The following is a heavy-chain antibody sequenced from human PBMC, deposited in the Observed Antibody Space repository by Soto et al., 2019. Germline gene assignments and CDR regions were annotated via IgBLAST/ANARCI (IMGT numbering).Heavy chain of an antibody. CDR2: ISSIGSTI. Sequence: GGSLRLSCAASGFTFSDYYMSWIRQAPGKGQELVSYISSIGSTIYYADSVKGRFTISRDNAKNSLYLQMNSLRAEDTAVYYCARDPNLGANWSYNYFYGMDVWGQGTTVTV. CDR3: ARDPNLGANWSYNYFYGMDV. CDR1: GFTFSDYY. J-gene: IGHJ6*02. D-gene: IGHD1-20*01. V-gene: IGHV3-11*01.